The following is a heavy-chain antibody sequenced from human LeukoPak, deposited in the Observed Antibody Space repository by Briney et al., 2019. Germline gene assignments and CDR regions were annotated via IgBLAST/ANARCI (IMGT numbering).Heavy chain of an antibody. Sequence: ASVKVSCKASGGTFSSYAISWVRQAPGQGLEWMGRIIPILGIANYAQKFQGRVTITADKSTSTAFMELSSLRSEDTAVYYCARGSGLSPNYWGQGTLVTVSS. CDR1: GGTFSSYA. CDR2: IIPILGIA. J-gene: IGHJ4*02. D-gene: IGHD2-2*01. V-gene: IGHV1-69*04. CDR3: ARGSGLSPNY.